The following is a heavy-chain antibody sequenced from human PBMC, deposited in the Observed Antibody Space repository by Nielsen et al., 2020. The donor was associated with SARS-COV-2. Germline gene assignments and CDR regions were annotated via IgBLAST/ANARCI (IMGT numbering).Heavy chain of an antibody. D-gene: IGHD3-22*01. CDR1: GYTLTELS. CDR3: ARARGSTYYYDSSGYYPFDY. J-gene: IGHJ4*02. Sequence: ASVKVSCKVSGYTLTELSMHWVRQAPGKGLEWMGGFDPEDGETIYAQKFQGRVTMTEDTSTDTAYMELSSLRSEDTAVYYCARARGSTYYYDSSGYYPFDYWGQGTLVTVSS. V-gene: IGHV1-24*01. CDR2: FDPEDGET.